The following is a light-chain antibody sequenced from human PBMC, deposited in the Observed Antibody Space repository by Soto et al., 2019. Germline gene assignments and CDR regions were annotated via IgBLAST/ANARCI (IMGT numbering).Light chain of an antibody. J-gene: IGKJ1*01. CDR3: QQTISFPPT. CDR1: QSVSSSY. CDR2: GAS. Sequence: ETVMTRSPSTLCCARWERATLSCRASQSVSSSYLAWYQQKPGQAPRLLIYGASSRATGIPDRFSGSGSGTDFTLTISSLQPEDFATYYCQQTISFPPTFGQGTKVDIK. V-gene: IGKV3-20*01.